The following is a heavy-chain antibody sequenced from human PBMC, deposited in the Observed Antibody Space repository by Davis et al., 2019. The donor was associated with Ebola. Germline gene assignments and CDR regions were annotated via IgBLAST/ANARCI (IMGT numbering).Heavy chain of an antibody. Sequence: PGGSLRLSCAVYGGSFSGYYWSWIRQAPGKGLEWVGRIKSKTDGGTTDYAAPVKGRFTISRDDSKNTLYLQMNSLKTEDTAVYYCTTDGWSTIFGVVSPYLLDYMDVWGKGTTVTVSS. V-gene: IGHV3-15*01. D-gene: IGHD3-3*01. CDR3: TTDGWSTIFGVVSPYLLDYMDV. CDR2: IKSKTDGGTT. CDR1: GGSFSGYY. J-gene: IGHJ6*03.